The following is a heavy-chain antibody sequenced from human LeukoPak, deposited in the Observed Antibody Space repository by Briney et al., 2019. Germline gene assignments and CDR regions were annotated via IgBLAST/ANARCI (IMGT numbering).Heavy chain of an antibody. D-gene: IGHD5-24*01. CDR2: ISGTSTYI. CDR1: GYTFSKYI. Sequence: GSLRLSCATSGYTFSKYIIHWVRQTPGQGLDWVSSISGTSTYIDYADSVKGRFTISRDNAKNSLYLQMNSLRVEDTAVYYCVRDHQLRDPGCWGQGTLVTVSS. J-gene: IGHJ4*02. CDR3: VRDHQLRDPGC. V-gene: IGHV3-21*01.